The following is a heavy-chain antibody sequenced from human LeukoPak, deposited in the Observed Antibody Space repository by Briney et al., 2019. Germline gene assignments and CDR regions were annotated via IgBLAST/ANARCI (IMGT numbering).Heavy chain of an antibody. CDR3: ARHQRGFCDGGDCPYYFDH. CDR2: IYYTGDT. Sequence: PSETLSLTCTVSGGSISTYYWSWVRHPPGKGLEWIGYIYYTGDTRSNPSLKSRVTLSVDTSKNQFSLRLTSVTAAHTAVYYCARHQRGFCDGGDCPYYFDHWGQGTLVTVSS. CDR1: GGSISTYY. V-gene: IGHV4-59*08. D-gene: IGHD2-21*02. J-gene: IGHJ4*02.